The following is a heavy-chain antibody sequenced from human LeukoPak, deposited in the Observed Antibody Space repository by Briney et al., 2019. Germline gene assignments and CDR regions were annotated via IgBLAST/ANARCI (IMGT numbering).Heavy chain of an antibody. J-gene: IGHJ4*02. V-gene: IGHV1-2*02. CDR3: ARGGDSSASDY. CDR1: GYTFTGYY. Sequence: ASVKVSCKASGYTFTGYYMHWVRQAPGQGLEWMGWINPNSGGTNYAQEFQGRVTMTRDTSISTAYMELSRLRSGDTAVYYCARGGDSSASDYWGQGTLVTVSS. D-gene: IGHD6-25*01. CDR2: INPNSGGT.